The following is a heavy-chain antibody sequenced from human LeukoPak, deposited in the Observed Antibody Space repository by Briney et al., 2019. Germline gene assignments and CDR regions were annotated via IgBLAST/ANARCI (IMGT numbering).Heavy chain of an antibody. J-gene: IGHJ6*02. CDR3: ARGGAGETIFGVVVDNYGMDV. CDR2: IYSGGST. V-gene: IGHV3-53*01. Sequence: PGGSLRLSCAASGFTVSSNYMSWVRQAPGKGLEWVSVIYSGGSTYYADSVKGRFTISRDNSKNTLYLQMNSPRAEDTAVYYCARGGAGETIFGVVVDNYGMDVWGQGTTVTVSS. D-gene: IGHD3-3*01. CDR1: GFTVSSNY.